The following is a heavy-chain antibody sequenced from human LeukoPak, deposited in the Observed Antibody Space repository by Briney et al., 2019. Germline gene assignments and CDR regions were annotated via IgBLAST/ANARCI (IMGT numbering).Heavy chain of an antibody. CDR1: GYSISSGYY. Sequence: SETLSLTCTVSGYSISSGYYWGWIRQPPGKGLEWIGSIYHSGSTYYNPSLKSRVTISVDKSKNQFSLKLSSVTAADTAVYYCARVGEVLRYFDWARDAFDIWGQGTMVTVSS. CDR3: ARVGEVLRYFDWARDAFDI. D-gene: IGHD3-9*01. J-gene: IGHJ3*02. CDR2: IYHSGST. V-gene: IGHV4-38-2*02.